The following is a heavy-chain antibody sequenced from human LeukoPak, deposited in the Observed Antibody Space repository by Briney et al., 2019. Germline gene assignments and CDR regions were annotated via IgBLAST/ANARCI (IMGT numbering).Heavy chain of an antibody. V-gene: IGHV3-11*06. J-gene: IGHJ6*04. D-gene: IGHD2-2*01. CDR3: AREGGVVPAAMVVPRDYYYYGMDV. Sequence: GGSLRLSCAASGFTFSDYYMSWIRQAPGKGLEWVSYISSSSSYTKYADSVKGRFTISRDNAKNSLYLQMNSLRAEDTAVYYCAREGGVVPAAMVVPRDYYYYGMDVWGKGTTVTVSS. CDR1: GFTFSDYY. CDR2: ISSSSSYT.